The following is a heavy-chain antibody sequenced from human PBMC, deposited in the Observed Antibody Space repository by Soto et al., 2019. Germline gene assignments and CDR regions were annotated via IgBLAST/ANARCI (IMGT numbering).Heavy chain of an antibody. CDR1: GDSITNGDYY. D-gene: IGHD1-20*01. Sequence: SETLPLTCVVSGDSITNGDYYWSWIRQPPGKDLEWIAYIYYNGITHYNPSLKSRVTISLDPSKNHFSLKMTSVTGADTAVYSCARGIKTEVEPSAQGTLVSV. CDR3: ARGIKTEVEP. J-gene: IGHJ1*01. CDR2: IYYNGIT. V-gene: IGHV4-30-4*01.